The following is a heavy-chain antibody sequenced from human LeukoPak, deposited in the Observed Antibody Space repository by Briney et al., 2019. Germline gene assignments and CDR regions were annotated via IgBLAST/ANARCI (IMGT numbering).Heavy chain of an antibody. Sequence: SETLSLTCTVSGGSISSGGYYWSWIRQHPGKGLEWIGYIYYSRSTYYNPSLKSRVTISVDTSKNQFSLKLSSVTAADTAVYYCARVGLVRSFDYWGQGTLVTVSS. CDR2: IYYSRST. J-gene: IGHJ4*02. D-gene: IGHD6-19*01. CDR1: GGSISSGGYY. CDR3: ARVGLVRSFDY. V-gene: IGHV4-31*03.